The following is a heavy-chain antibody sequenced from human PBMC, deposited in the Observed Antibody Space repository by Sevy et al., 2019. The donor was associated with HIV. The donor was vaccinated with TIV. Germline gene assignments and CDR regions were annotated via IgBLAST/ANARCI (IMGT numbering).Heavy chain of an antibody. CDR2: ISDSSATI. J-gene: IGHJ4*02. Sequence: GGSLRLSCVASGFTYSMNWVRQAPGKGLEWVSYISDSSATIHYEDSVKGRFTISGDNAKNSLYLQMNTLRAEDTAVYYCASQRGGYERLYYFDSWGQGTLVTVSS. CDR1: GFTYS. D-gene: IGHD5-12*01. CDR3: ASQRGGYERLYYFDS. V-gene: IGHV3-48*01.